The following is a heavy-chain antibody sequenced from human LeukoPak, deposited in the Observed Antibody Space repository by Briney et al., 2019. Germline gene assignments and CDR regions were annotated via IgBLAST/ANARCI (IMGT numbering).Heavy chain of an antibody. D-gene: IGHD5-18*01. CDR1: GSVLSGYN. CDR2: ISSSTTYI. Sequence: GGSLRLSCAASGSVLSGYNMNWVRQAPGRGLEWISGISSSTTYIYYADSVKGRFTISRDNSKNTLYLQMNSLRAEDTAVYYCAKDHGLWLGLDYWGQGTLVTVSS. CDR3: AKDHGLWLGLDY. V-gene: IGHV3-21*04. J-gene: IGHJ4*02.